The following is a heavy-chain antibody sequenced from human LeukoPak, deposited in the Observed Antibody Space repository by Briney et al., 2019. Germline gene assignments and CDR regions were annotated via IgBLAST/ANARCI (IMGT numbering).Heavy chain of an antibody. V-gene: IGHV3-23*01. CDR3: ASHGGWPRFDY. CDR2: IPDNGRST. D-gene: IGHD6-19*01. J-gene: IGHJ4*02. CDR1: GFTFSSDA. Sequence: GGSLRLSCVPSGFTFSSDAMSWVRQAPGKGLEWVSIIPDNGRSTYYADSVKGRFTISRDNSKNPLYLQMNSLRAEDAAVYYWASHGGWPRFDYWGQGTLVTVSS.